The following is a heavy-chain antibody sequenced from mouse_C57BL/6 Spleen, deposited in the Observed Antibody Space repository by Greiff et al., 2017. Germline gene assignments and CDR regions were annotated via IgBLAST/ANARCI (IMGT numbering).Heavy chain of an antibody. Sequence: VQLQQPGAELVKPGASVKLSCKASGYTFTSYWMHWVKQRPGQGLEWIGMIHPNSGSTNYNEKFKSKATLTVDKSSSTAYMQLSSLTSEDSAVYYCARSGYGDDAMDYWGQGTSVTVSS. CDR3: ARSGYGDDAMDY. CDR1: GYTFTSYW. D-gene: IGHD2-2*01. CDR2: IHPNSGST. V-gene: IGHV1-64*01. J-gene: IGHJ4*01.